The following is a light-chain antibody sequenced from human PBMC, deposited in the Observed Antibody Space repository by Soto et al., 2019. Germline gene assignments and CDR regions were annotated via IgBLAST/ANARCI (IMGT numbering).Light chain of an antibody. CDR1: QSVRSS. J-gene: IGKJ1*01. Sequence: IVMTQSPGTLSVSHGERATLFCRASQSVRSSLAWYQQKPGQAPRLFIYDASTRATGIPARFSGSGSGTEFTLTISSLQSEDFAVYYCQQYNSWPETFGQGTKVDI. CDR3: QQYNSWPET. V-gene: IGKV3-15*01. CDR2: DAS.